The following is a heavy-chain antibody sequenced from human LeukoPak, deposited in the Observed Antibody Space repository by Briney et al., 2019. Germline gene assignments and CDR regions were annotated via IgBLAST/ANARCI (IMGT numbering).Heavy chain of an antibody. J-gene: IGHJ4*02. Sequence: GGSLRLSCAASGFTFSSYAMKWVRQAPGKGLEWVSAISADGGSTHYTISVKGRFIISRDTPKNTLYPQMNSLRAEDTAVFYCARESESYDSSGSTFKYWGQGTLVTVSS. CDR3: ARESESYDSSGSTFKY. CDR2: ISADGGST. D-gene: IGHD3-22*01. CDR1: GFTFSSYA. V-gene: IGHV3-23*01.